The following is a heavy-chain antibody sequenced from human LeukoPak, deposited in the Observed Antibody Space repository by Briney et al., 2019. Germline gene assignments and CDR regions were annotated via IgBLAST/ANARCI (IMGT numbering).Heavy chain of an antibody. CDR2: INPDGSQT. V-gene: IGHV3-7*01. J-gene: IGHJ5*02. Sequence: GESLRLSCAASGFTFSSYWMNWVRQAPGKGLEWVALINPDGSQTNYVDSVKGRLTISRDNAENSLYLQMNSLRAEDTAVYYCARDLGYGALDPWGQGTLVTVSS. CDR3: ARDLGYGALDP. D-gene: IGHD4-17*01. CDR1: GFTFSSYW.